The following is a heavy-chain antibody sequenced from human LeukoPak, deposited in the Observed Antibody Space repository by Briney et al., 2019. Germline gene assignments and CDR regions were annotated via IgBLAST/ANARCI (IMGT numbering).Heavy chain of an antibody. J-gene: IGHJ4*02. CDR3: ARDPHDSSGYYSGSEFDY. CDR1: GFTFSSYW. D-gene: IGHD3-22*01. Sequence: GGSLRLSCAASGFTFSSYWMNWVRQAPGKGLEGVANINQDGSEKYYVDSVKGRFTISRDNAKNSLYLQMDSLRAEDTAVYYCARDPHDSSGYYSGSEFDYWGQGTLVTVSS. V-gene: IGHV3-7*01. CDR2: INQDGSEK.